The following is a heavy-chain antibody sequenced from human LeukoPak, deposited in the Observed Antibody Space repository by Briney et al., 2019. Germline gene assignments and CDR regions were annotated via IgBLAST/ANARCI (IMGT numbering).Heavy chain of an antibody. Sequence: GGSLRLSCVASGFTFSSYWMHWVRQDPRKGLVWVSRISGDGRNINYADSVRGRFTISRDNAKNTLYLQMNSLRAEDTAVYYCAKLAVINGYWGQGTLVTVSS. CDR3: AKLAVINGY. CDR2: ISGDGRNI. D-gene: IGHD1-1*01. V-gene: IGHV3-74*01. J-gene: IGHJ4*02. CDR1: GFTFSSYW.